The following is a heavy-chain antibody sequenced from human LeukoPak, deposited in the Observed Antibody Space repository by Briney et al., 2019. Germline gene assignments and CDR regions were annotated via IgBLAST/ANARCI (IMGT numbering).Heavy chain of an antibody. V-gene: IGHV1-2*02. D-gene: IGHD3-10*01. J-gene: IGHJ5*01. CDR2: IKPDSGGT. CDR3: PRGINWFDS. CDR1: GYNSADYY. Sequence: ASVKVSCKAPGYNSADYYIHWVRQAPGQGLEWMGWIKPDSGGTDYAQRFHGRVTMTRDTSISTAYIEVSGLRSDDTAVYYCPRGINWFDSWGQGTLVTVSS.